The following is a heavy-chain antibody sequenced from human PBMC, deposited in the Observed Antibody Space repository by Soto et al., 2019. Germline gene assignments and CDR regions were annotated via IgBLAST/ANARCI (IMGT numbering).Heavy chain of an antibody. V-gene: IGHV3-21*01. CDR1: GFTFTKYS. CDR2: ISSTTNYI. J-gene: IGHJ4*02. Sequence: GGSLRLSCAASGFTFTKYSMNWVRQAPGKGLEWVSSISSTTNYIYYADSMKGRFTVSRDNAKNSVYLDMNSLSAEDTAVYYCARESEDLTSNFDYWGQGTLVTVSS. CDR3: ARESEDLTSNFDY.